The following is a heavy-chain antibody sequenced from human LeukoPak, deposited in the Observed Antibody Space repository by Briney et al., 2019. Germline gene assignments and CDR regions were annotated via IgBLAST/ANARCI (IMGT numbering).Heavy chain of an antibody. CDR3: AKGGAARFDY. CDR1: GFTLSSYA. Sequence: GGSLRLSCAASGFTLSSYAMSWVRQGPGKGLEWVSAISVSSNTYHADSVKGRFTISRDNSKNTLYLQMNSLRAEDTAVYYCAKGGAARFDYWGQGTLVTVSS. J-gene: IGHJ4*02. CDR2: ISVSSNT. D-gene: IGHD5-18*01. V-gene: IGHV3-23*01.